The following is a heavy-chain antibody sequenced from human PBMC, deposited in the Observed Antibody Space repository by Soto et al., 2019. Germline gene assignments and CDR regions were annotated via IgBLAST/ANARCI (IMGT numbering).Heavy chain of an antibody. CDR2: IYCSEST. CDR3: ARHPSDFWFDP. J-gene: IGHJ5*02. D-gene: IGHD2-21*02. Sequence: PSETLSVTCPVSGGSISSSSYFWGWIRQPPGKGLEWIGSIYCSESTYYNPSLKSRVTVSVDTSKNQFSLKLSSVTAADTAVYYCARHPSDFWFDPWGQGILVTVSS. V-gene: IGHV4-39*01. CDR1: GGSISSSSYF.